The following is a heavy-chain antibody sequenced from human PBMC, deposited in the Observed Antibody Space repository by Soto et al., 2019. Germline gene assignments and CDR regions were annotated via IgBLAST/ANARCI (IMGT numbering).Heavy chain of an antibody. D-gene: IGHD2-8*01. J-gene: IGHJ6*02. Sequence: GGSLRLSCAASGFTVNSNYMTWVRQAPGKGLEWVSIIYSGGTTYYAASANGRFTISRDNWKNTLYLQMNSLRADDTAVYYCARGNGAYGMDVWGQGTTVTVSS. CDR1: GFTVNSNY. V-gene: IGHV3-53*01. CDR2: IYSGGTT. CDR3: ARGNGAYGMDV.